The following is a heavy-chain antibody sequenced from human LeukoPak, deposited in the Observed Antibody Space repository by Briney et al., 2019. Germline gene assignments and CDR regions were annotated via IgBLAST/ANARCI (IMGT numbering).Heavy chain of an antibody. V-gene: IGHV3-74*01. Sequence: GGSLRLSCAASGFTFSGFWMHWVRQAPGKGLVWVSCISFDGSDATYADSVKGRFTISRDNSKNTLYVQMNSLRAEDTAVYYCARDLSGHYYMDVWGKGTTVTVSS. CDR3: ARDLSGHYYMDV. D-gene: IGHD3-16*02. CDR1: GFTFSGFW. J-gene: IGHJ6*03. CDR2: ISFDGSDA.